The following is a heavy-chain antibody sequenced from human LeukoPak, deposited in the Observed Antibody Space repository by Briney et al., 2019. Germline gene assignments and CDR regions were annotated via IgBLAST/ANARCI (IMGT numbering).Heavy chain of an antibody. CDR2: ISVYNGNT. J-gene: IGHJ5*02. D-gene: IGHD3-22*01. CDR1: GYTFIGYY. CDR3: ARDLHYYDSSGAPIDP. Sequence: GASVKVSCKASGYTFIGYYIHWVRQAPGQGLEWMGWISVYNGNTNYAQKLQGRVTMTTDTSTSTAYMELRSLRSDDTAVYYCARDLHYYDSSGAPIDPWGQGTLVTVSS. V-gene: IGHV1-18*04.